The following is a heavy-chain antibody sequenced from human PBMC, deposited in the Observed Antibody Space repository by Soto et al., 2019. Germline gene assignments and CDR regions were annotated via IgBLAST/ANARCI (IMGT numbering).Heavy chain of an antibody. V-gene: IGHV3-23*01. Sequence: PGGSLRLSCAASGCTFISYAMSWVRQAPGKGLEWVSTISGTGGSTYYPDSVKGRFTISRDSSKNTVYLQMNSLRAEDAAVYYCAKEMTSGYYLFDYWGQGTLVTVSS. CDR3: AKEMTSGYYLFDY. D-gene: IGHD3-22*01. CDR1: GCTFISYA. CDR2: ISGTGGST. J-gene: IGHJ4*02.